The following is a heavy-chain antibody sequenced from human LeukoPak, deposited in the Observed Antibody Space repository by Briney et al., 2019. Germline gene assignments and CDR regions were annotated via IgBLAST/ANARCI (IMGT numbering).Heavy chain of an antibody. D-gene: IGHD1-26*01. CDR2: ISWNSGSI. V-gene: IGHV3-9*01. Sequence: PGRSLRLSCAASGFTFDDYAMHWVRQAPGKGLEWVSGISWNSGSIGYADSVKGRFTISRDNAKSSLYLQMNSLRAEDTALYYCAKDMTAGSSGGLDYWGQGTLVTVSS. J-gene: IGHJ4*02. CDR3: AKDMTAGSSGGLDY. CDR1: GFTFDDYA.